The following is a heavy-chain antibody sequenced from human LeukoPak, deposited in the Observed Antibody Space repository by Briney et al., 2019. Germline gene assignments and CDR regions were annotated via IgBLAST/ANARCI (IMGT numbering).Heavy chain of an antibody. Sequence: GGSLRLSCAASGFTFNFYAMSWVRQAPGKGLEWVSAISASGGSTYYADSVKGRFTISRDGAKNSLYLQMNSLRAEDTAVYYCARGYYYDSSGYYTPLHSIDYWGQGTLVTVSS. D-gene: IGHD3-22*01. CDR2: ISASGGST. CDR1: GFTFNFYA. V-gene: IGHV3-23*01. CDR3: ARGYYYDSSGYYTPLHSIDY. J-gene: IGHJ4*02.